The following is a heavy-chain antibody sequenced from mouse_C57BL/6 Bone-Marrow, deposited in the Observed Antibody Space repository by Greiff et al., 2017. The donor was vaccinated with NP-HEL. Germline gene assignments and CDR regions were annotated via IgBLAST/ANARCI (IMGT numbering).Heavy chain of an antibody. CDR1: GYTFTSYW. Sequence: VQLQQPGAELVRPGSSVKLSCKASGYTFTSYWMDWVKQRPGQGLEWIGNIYPSDSETHYNQKFKDKATLTVDKSSSTAYMQLSSLTSEDSAVYYCARVYPEAWFAYWGQGTLVTVSA. CDR2: IYPSDSET. CDR3: ARVYPEAWFAY. J-gene: IGHJ3*01. V-gene: IGHV1-61*01.